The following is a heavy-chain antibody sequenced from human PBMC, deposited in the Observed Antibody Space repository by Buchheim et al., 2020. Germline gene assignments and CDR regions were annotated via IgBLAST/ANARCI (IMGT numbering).Heavy chain of an antibody. Sequence: QVQLVQSGAEVKKPGASVKVSCKASGYTFTSYDINWVRQATGQGLEWMGWINPNSGGTNYAQKFQGWVTMTRDTSISTAYMELSRLRSDDTAVYYCARGYSETPIMITLPGGMDVWGQGTT. CDR1: GYTFTSYD. J-gene: IGHJ6*02. V-gene: IGHV1-2*04. CDR2: INPNSGGT. D-gene: IGHD3-16*01. CDR3: ARGYSETPIMITLPGGMDV.